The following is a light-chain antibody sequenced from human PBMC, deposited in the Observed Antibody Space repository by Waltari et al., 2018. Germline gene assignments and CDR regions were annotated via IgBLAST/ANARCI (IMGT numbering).Light chain of an antibody. CDR1: NIRGTF. V-gene: IGLV3-21*02. Sequence: SYVLTQPSSVSVAPGQTATITCGGTNIRGTFVHWYQQRSGQAPVLVVYDDTDRASGIPDRFSGSHSGSTATLTISGVEVGDEADYYCQVWDSSSDRVLFGGGTQLTVL. CDR3: QVWDSSSDRVL. J-gene: IGLJ2*01. CDR2: DDT.